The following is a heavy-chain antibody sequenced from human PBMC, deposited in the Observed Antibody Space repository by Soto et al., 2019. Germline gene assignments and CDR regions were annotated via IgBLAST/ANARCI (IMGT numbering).Heavy chain of an antibody. J-gene: IGHJ5*02. CDR1: GGSISSGGYS. D-gene: IGHD3-22*01. V-gene: IGHV4-30-2*01. Sequence: SETLSLTCAVSGGSISSGGYSWSWIRQPPGKGLEWIGYIYHSGSTYYNPSLKSRVTISVDTSKNQFSLKLSSVTAADTAVYYCARRSKSGIVATKNWFDPWGQGTLVTVSS. CDR2: IYHSGST. CDR3: ARRSKSGIVATKNWFDP.